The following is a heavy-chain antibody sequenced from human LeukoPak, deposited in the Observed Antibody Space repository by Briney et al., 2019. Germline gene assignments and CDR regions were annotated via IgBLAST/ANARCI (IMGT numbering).Heavy chain of an antibody. J-gene: IGHJ4*02. D-gene: IGHD6-19*01. CDR1: GGSISSSSYY. Sequence: PSETLSLTCTVSGGSISSSSYYWGWIRQPPGKGLEWIGSIYYSGSTYYNPSLKSRVTISVDTSKNQFSLKLSSVTAADTAAYYCARTVYSSGWYIDYWGQGTLVTASS. CDR2: IYYSGST. V-gene: IGHV4-39*01. CDR3: ARTVYSSGWYIDY.